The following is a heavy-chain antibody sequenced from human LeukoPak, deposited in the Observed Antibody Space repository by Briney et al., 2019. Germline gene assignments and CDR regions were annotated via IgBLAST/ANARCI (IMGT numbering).Heavy chain of an antibody. CDR1: GFTFSSYA. D-gene: IGHD6-13*01. CDR3: ARDGYSSSWQNWFDP. J-gene: IGHJ5*02. CDR2: ISYDGSNK. Sequence: PGGSLRLSCAASGFTFSSYAMHWVRQAPGKGLEWVAVISYDGSNKYYADSVKGRFTISRDNSKNSLYLQMNSLRAEDTAVYYCARDGYSSSWQNWFDPWGQGTLVTVSS. V-gene: IGHV3-30-3*01.